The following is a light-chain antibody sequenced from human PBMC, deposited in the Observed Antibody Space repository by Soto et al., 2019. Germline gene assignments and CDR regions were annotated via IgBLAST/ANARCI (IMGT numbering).Light chain of an antibody. CDR2: DAS. CDR1: QSVSNNY. V-gene: IGKV3-11*01. J-gene: IGKJ5*01. Sequence: EIVLTQSPGTLSLSPGEGATLSCRTSQSVSNNYLAWYQQKPGQAPRLLIYDASNRATGIPARFSGSGSGTDFTLTISRLEPEDFAVYYCQQRSNWPPAITFGQGTRLEIK. CDR3: QQRSNWPPAIT.